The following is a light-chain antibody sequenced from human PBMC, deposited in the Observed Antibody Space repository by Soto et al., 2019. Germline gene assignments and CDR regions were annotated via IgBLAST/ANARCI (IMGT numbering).Light chain of an antibody. CDR3: QERSNWQGAT. V-gene: IGKV3-11*01. CDR1: QSVSSY. CDR2: DAS. J-gene: IGKJ4*01. Sequence: EIVVTQSPATLSLSPGERATLSCRASQSVSSYLAWYQQKPGQAPRLLIYDASNRATGIPARFSGSGSGTDFTLTISSVEHEDFAVYYCQERSNWQGATFGGGTKVDIK.